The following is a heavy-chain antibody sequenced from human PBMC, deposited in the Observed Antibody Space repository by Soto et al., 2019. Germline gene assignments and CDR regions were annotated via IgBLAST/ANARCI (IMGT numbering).Heavy chain of an antibody. CDR1: GGTFSSYA. Sequence: GASVKVSCKASGGTFSSYAISWVRQAPGQGLEWMGGIIPIFGTANYAQKFQGRVTITADESTSTAYMELSSLRSEDTAVYYCARGDRGYSYGYTYYFDYWGQGTLVTVSS. CDR2: IIPIFGTA. V-gene: IGHV1-69*13. D-gene: IGHD5-18*01. CDR3: ARGDRGYSYGYTYYFDY. J-gene: IGHJ4*02.